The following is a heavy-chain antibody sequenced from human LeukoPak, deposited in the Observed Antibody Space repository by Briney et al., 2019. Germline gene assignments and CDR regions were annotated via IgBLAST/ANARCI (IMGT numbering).Heavy chain of an antibody. J-gene: IGHJ4*02. CDR3: ARGLYYGPAYYFDY. Sequence: PSETLSLTCAVYGGSFSGYYWSWIRQPPGKGLEWIGEINHSGSTNYNPSLKSRVTISVDTSKNQFSLKLSSVTAADTAVYYCARGLYYGPAYYFDYWGQGTLVTVSS. V-gene: IGHV4-34*01. CDR2: INHSGST. D-gene: IGHD3-16*01. CDR1: GGSFSGYY.